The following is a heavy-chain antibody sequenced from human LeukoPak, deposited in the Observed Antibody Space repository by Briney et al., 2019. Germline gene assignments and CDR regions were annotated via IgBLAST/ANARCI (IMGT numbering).Heavy chain of an antibody. D-gene: IGHD3-22*01. V-gene: IGHV3-49*03. CDR1: GFTFGDYA. Sequence: PGGSLRLSCTASGFTFGDYAMSWFRQAPGKGLEWVGFIRSKAYGGTTEYAASVKGRFTISRDDSKSIAYLQMNSLKTEDTAVYYCTREAYYYDSSGYQTPFDYWGQGTLVTVSS. CDR2: IRSKAYGGTT. CDR3: TREAYYYDSSGYQTPFDY. J-gene: IGHJ4*02.